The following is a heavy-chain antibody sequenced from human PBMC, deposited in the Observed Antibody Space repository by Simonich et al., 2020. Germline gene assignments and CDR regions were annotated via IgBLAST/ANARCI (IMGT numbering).Heavy chain of an antibody. D-gene: IGHD1-26*01. J-gene: IGHJ6*02. CDR1: GFTFSSYG. CDR3: ARSGYSGSYYYYYGMDV. V-gene: IGHV3-33*01. Sequence: QVQLVESGGGVVQPGRSLRLSCAASGFTFSSYGMHWVRQAPGKGLGWVEVIWFDGSNKYYADSVKGRFTISRENSKNTLYLQMNSLRAEDTAVYYCARSGYSGSYYYYYGMDVWGQGTTVTVSS. CDR2: IWFDGSNK.